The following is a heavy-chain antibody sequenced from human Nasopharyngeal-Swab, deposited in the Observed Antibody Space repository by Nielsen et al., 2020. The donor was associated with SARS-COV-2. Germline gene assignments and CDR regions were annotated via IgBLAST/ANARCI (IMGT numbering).Heavy chain of an antibody. Sequence: GGSLRLSCAASGFTFSGSAMHWVRQASGKGLEWVGRIRSKANSYATAYAASAKGRFTISRDDSKNTAYLQMNSLKTEDTAVYYCTSSIAAAGSRYYYYYMDVWGKGTTVTVSS. CDR1: GFTFSGSA. CDR2: IRSKANSYAT. D-gene: IGHD6-13*01. J-gene: IGHJ6*03. V-gene: IGHV3-73*01. CDR3: TSSIAAAGSRYYYYYMDV.